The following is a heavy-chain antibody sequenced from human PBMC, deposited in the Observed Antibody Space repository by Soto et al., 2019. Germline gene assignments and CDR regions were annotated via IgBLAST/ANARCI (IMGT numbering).Heavy chain of an antibody. Sequence: QLQLVQSGAEVKKPGASVRVSCKSSGYAFSNYGISWIRQAPGLVLEWMGWISPYNGNTDYSQSLQGRVTMTTDTSTNTAYMELRSLTSDDTSVYYCATSYDSGFDPWGQGTLVTVPS. CDR1: GYAFSNYG. D-gene: IGHD5-12*01. J-gene: IGHJ5*02. CDR3: ATSYDSGFDP. CDR2: ISPYNGNT. V-gene: IGHV1-18*04.